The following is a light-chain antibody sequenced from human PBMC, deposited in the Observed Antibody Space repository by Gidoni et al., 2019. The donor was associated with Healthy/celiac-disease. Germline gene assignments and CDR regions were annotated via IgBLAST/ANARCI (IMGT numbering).Light chain of an antibody. CDR2: GAS. Sequence: ELVLTQSPGTLSVSPGQSATLSCRASQSISSSQLAWYQQKPGQAPRPLMYGASSRATGIPDRFSGSGSGTDFTLTISRLEPEDFAVYYCQHFGNFGGGTKVE. CDR3: QHFGN. V-gene: IGKV3-20*01. J-gene: IGKJ4*01. CDR1: QSISSSQ.